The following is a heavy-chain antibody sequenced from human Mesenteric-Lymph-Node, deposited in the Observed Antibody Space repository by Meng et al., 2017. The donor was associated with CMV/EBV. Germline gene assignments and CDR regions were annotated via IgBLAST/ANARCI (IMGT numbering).Heavy chain of an antibody. CDR1: GYNLSGYK. D-gene: IGHD3-3*01. CDR2: ISGYSGNT. V-gene: IGHV1-18*01. J-gene: IGHJ5*02. CDR3: ARDFYDFWSGYYGHNWFDP. Sequence: ASVKVSCKAFGYNLSGYKMHWVRQAPGQGLEWMGWISGYSGNTNYAQKLQGRVTMTTDTSTSTAYMDLRSLRSDDTAVYYCARDFYDFWSGYYGHNWFDPWGQGTLVTVSS.